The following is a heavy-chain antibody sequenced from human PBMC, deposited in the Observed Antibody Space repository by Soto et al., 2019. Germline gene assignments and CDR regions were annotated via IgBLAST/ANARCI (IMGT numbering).Heavy chain of an antibody. CDR1: GYTFTSYG. J-gene: IGHJ5*02. D-gene: IGHD6-19*01. Sequence: GASVKVSFKASGYTFTSYGIHWVRQAPGQRLEWMGWINAANGDTKYSPKFQGRVTITRDTSASTAYMELSSLRSEDTAVYYCARDGRYSSGRNWFDPWGQGTLVTVSS. V-gene: IGHV1-3*01. CDR2: INAANGDT. CDR3: ARDGRYSSGRNWFDP.